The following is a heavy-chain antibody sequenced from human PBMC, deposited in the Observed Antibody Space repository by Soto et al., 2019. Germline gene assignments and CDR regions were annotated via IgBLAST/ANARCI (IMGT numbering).Heavy chain of an antibody. CDR3: ARERDVAAPGPVETNYYYGMDV. V-gene: IGHV1-69*08. Sequence: QVQLVQSGAEVKKPGSSVKVSCKASGGNFRSQSISISWVRQAPGQGLEWMGRIIPVLGVANYAQKFQGRVTITADNATSTVHVEMRSLRPEDTATYYCARERDVAAPGPVETNYYYGMDVWGQGTTVTVSS. CDR2: IIPVLGVA. D-gene: IGHD6-13*01. J-gene: IGHJ6*02. CDR1: GGNFRSQS.